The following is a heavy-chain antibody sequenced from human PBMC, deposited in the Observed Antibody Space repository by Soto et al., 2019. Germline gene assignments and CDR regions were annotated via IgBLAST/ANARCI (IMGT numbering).Heavy chain of an antibody. CDR2: IDPSGASV. D-gene: IGHD5-18*01. Sequence: ASVKVSCKASGYIFISYAMHWVRRAPGQGLDWMGVIDPSGASVTYAQKFQGRFTMTTDTSTSTVYMELSSLRSEDTAMYYCAKSYTPMDPAFESWGQGXLVTVSS. CDR1: GYIFISYA. V-gene: IGHV1-46*01. J-gene: IGHJ4*02. CDR3: AKSYTPMDPAFES.